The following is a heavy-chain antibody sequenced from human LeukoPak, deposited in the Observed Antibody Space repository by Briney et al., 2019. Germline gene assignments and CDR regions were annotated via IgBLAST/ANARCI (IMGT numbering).Heavy chain of an antibody. Sequence: PGGSVRLSCAASGFTFSSYSMNWVRQAPGKGLEWVSSISSSSSYIYHADSVKGRFTISRDNAKNSLYLQMNSLRAEDTAVYYCARAVNPSISGSYNYWGQGTLVTVSS. CDR2: ISSSSSYI. V-gene: IGHV3-21*01. CDR3: ARAVNPSISGSYNY. D-gene: IGHD1-26*01. J-gene: IGHJ4*02. CDR1: GFTFSSYS.